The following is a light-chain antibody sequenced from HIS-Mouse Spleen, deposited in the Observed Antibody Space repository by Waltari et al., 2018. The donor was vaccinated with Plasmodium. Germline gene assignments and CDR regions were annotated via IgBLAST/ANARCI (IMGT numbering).Light chain of an antibody. V-gene: IGLV3-21*02. J-gene: IGLJ2*01. CDR3: QVWDSSSDHPV. CDR2: DDS. CDR1: NIGSKS. Sequence: SYVLTQPPSVSVAPGQTARITCGGNNIGSKSVHWYQQKPGQAPLLGVYDDSGRPSGIPERFSGSNSGNTATLTISRVEAGDEADYYCQVWDSSSDHPVFGGGTKLTVL.